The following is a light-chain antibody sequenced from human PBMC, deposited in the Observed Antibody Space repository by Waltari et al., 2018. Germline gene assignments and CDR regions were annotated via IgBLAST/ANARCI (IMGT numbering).Light chain of an antibody. J-gene: IGLJ1*01. CDR2: AGS. CDR3: CSYAGSSTYV. V-gene: IGLV2-23*01. CDR1: SSDFGNYNL. Sequence: QSALTQPASVSGSPGQSITIPCTGTSSDFGNYNLVPWYQQHPGKAPKLMISAGSKRPSGVSNRFSGSKSGNTASLTISGLQAEDEADYYCCSYAGSSTYVFGTGTKVTVL.